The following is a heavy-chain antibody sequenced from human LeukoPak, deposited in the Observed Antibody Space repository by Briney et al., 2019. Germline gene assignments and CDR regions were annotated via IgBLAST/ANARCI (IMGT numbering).Heavy chain of an antibody. CDR2: ISFDGSIE. J-gene: IGHJ3*01. Sequence: GRSLRLSCAASGFTFSSYGMHWVRQTPGKGLEWVALISFDGSIEYYVDSVKGRFTISRDNSKNTLFLQMNSLRPEDTAVYYCAKDSDIAVAGSDDALDVWGQGTMVTVSS. CDR3: AKDSDIAVAGSDDALDV. V-gene: IGHV3-30*18. D-gene: IGHD6-19*01. CDR1: GFTFSSYG.